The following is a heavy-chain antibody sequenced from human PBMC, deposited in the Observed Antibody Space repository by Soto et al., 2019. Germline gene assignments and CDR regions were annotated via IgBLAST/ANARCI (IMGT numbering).Heavy chain of an antibody. CDR2: ISGSGGST. V-gene: IGHV3-23*01. CDR1: GFTFSSYA. D-gene: IGHD3-3*01. J-gene: IGHJ6*03. CDR3: AKSPGGADFWSGYYSSYYYYYMDV. Sequence: GGSLRLSCAASGFTFSSYAMSWVRQAPGKGLEWVSAISGSGGSTYYADSVKGRFTISRDNSKNTLYLQMNSLRAEDTAVYYCAKSPGGADFWSGYYSSYYYYYMDVWGKGTTVTVSS.